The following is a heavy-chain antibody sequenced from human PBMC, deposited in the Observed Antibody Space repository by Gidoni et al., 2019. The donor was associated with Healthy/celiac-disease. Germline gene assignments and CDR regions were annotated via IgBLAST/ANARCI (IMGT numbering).Heavy chain of an antibody. V-gene: IGHV3-9*01. CDR3: AKAVGDSSLNYFDY. Sequence: EVQLVESGGGLVQPGRSLRLSCAASGFTFDDYAMHWVRQGPGKGLEWVSGISWNSGSIGYADSVKGRFTISRDNAKNSLYLQMNSLRAEDTALYYCAKAVGDSSLNYFDYWGQGTLVTVSS. D-gene: IGHD6-6*01. CDR1: GFTFDDYA. J-gene: IGHJ4*02. CDR2: ISWNSGSI.